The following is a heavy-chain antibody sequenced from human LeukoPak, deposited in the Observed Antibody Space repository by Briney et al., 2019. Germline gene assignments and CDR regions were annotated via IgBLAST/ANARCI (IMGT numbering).Heavy chain of an antibody. CDR2: ISGSGGST. D-gene: IGHD6-19*01. CDR3: AEGQAPDSSGWYRNRLHYFDY. V-gene: IGHV3-23*01. J-gene: IGHJ4*02. CDR1: GFTFSSYA. Sequence: GGSLRLSCAASGFTFSSYAMSWVRQAPAKGLEWVSAISGSGGSTYYADSVKGRFTISRDNSKNTLYLQMNSLRAEDTAVYYCAEGQAPDSSGWYRNRLHYFDYWGQGTLVTVSS.